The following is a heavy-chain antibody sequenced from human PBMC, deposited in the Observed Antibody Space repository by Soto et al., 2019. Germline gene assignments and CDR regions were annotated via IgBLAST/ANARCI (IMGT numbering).Heavy chain of an antibody. CDR3: TTAFLDTAMARGDY. J-gene: IGHJ4*02. Sequence: EVQLVESGGGLVKPGGSLRLSCAASGFTFSNAWMSWVRQAPGKGLEWVGRIKSKTDGGTTDYAAPVKGRFTISRDDSKNTLYLQMNSLKTEDTAVYYCTTAFLDTAMARGDYWGQGTLVTVSS. CDR1: GFTFSNAW. CDR2: IKSKTDGGTT. V-gene: IGHV3-15*01. D-gene: IGHD5-18*01.